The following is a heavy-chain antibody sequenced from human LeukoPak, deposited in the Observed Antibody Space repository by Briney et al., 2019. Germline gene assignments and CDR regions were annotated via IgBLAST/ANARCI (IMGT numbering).Heavy chain of an antibody. CDR3: ARDDDYYDSSGYYPQLGY. V-gene: IGHV3-30*01. J-gene: IGHJ4*02. CDR1: GFTFSSYA. D-gene: IGHD3-22*01. Sequence: GGSLRPSCAASGFTFSSYAMHWVRQAPGKGLEWVAVISYDGSTKYYADSVKGRFTISRDNSKNTLYLQMNSLRAEDTAVYYCARDDDYYDSSGYYPQLGYWGQGTLVTVSS. CDR2: ISYDGSTK.